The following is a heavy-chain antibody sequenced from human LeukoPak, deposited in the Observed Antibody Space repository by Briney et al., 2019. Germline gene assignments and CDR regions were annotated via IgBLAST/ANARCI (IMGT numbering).Heavy chain of an antibody. J-gene: IGHJ4*02. CDR3: AKKGRTAYYGSGSSIDY. V-gene: IGHV3-23*01. D-gene: IGHD3-10*01. CDR2: ISGSGGST. Sequence: GGSLRLSCAASGFTFSDYYMSWIRQVPGKGLEWVSAISGSGGSTYYADSVKGRFTISRDNSKNTLYLQMNSLRAEDTAVYYCAKKGRTAYYGSGSSIDYWGQGTLVTVSS. CDR1: GFTFSDYY.